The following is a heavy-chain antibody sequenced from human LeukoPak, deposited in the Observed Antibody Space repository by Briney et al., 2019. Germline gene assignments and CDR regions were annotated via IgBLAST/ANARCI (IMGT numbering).Heavy chain of an antibody. CDR2: IYDSGST. Sequence: SETLSLTCTVSGGSISSYYWSWIRQPPGKGLEWLGYIYDSGSTNYNPSLKSRVTISVDTSKNQFSLKLSSVTAADTAVYYCARVGGTNYYYYGMDVWGQGTTVTVSS. D-gene: IGHD1-1*01. CDR1: GGSISSYY. CDR3: ARVGGTNYYYYGMDV. V-gene: IGHV4-59*01. J-gene: IGHJ6*02.